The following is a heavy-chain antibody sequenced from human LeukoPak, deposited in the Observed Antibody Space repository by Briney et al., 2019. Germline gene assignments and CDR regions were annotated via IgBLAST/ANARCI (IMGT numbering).Heavy chain of an antibody. V-gene: IGHV3-23*01. D-gene: IGHD3-22*01. J-gene: IGHJ4*02. CDR3: AREDIGESYYYDSSGPFDY. Sequence: GGSLRLSCAASGFTFSDYAMNWVRQAPGKGLEWVSAISGSGGSTYYADSVKGRFTISRDNSKNTLYLQMNSLRAEDTAVYYCAREDIGESYYYDSSGPFDYWGQGTLVTVSS. CDR1: GFTFSDYA. CDR2: ISGSGGST.